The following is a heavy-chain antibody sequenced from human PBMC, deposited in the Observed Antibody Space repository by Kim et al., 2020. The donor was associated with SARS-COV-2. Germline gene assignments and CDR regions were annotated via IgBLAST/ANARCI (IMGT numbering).Heavy chain of an antibody. D-gene: IGHD6-13*01. CDR3: ARRPQLGWFDP. V-gene: IGHV4-39*01. Sequence: SETLSLTCTVSGGSISSSSYYWGWIRQPPGKGLEWIGSIYYSGSTYYNPSLKSRVTISVDTSKNQFSLKLSSVTAADTAVYYCARRPQLGWFDPWGQGTL. J-gene: IGHJ5*02. CDR1: GGSISSSSYY. CDR2: IYYSGST.